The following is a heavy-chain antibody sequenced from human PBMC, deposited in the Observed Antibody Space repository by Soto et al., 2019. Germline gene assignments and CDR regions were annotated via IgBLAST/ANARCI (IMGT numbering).Heavy chain of an antibody. D-gene: IGHD4-17*01. V-gene: IGHV1-69*12. Sequence: QVQLVQSGAEVEKPGSSVKVSCEASGGTFSSYAICWVRQATGQGLEWMGGIIPIFGTANYAQKFQGRVTITADESTSTAYMELSSLRSEDTAVYYCARGGVDYGDYECWGQGTLVTVSS. CDR2: IIPIFGTA. CDR3: ARGGVDYGDYEC. J-gene: IGHJ1*01. CDR1: GGTFSSYA.